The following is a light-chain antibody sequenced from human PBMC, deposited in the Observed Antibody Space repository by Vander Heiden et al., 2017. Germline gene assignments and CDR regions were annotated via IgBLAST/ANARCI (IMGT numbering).Light chain of an antibody. CDR1: PTASSN. CDR2: GAA. CDR3: QQYKNWPWT. Sequence: ELVMTQSAATLSVSPGERATLSCRDSPTASSNLDCYQQKPDQAPRILIDGAATRATCIPARFSGSGSGTEFTLTISSLQSEDFAVYYCQQYKNWPWTFGQGTKVEIK. J-gene: IGKJ1*01. V-gene: IGKV3-15*01.